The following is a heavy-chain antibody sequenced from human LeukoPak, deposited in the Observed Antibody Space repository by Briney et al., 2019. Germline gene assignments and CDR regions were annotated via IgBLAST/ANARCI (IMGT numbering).Heavy chain of an antibody. V-gene: IGHV3-23*01. CDR1: GFTFSSYA. J-gene: IGHJ4*02. CDR2: ISASGGST. CDR3: ARDLGGYSYGSHFDY. D-gene: IGHD5-18*01. Sequence: GGSLRLSCAASGFTFSSYAMSWVRQAPGKGLEWVSAISASGGSTYYADSVKGRFTISRDNARNSLYLHMNSLRAEDTAVYYCARDLGGYSYGSHFDYWGQGTLVTVSS.